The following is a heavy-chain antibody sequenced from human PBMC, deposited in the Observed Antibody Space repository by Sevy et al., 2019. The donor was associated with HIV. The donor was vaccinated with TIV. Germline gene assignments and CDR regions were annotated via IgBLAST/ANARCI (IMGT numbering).Heavy chain of an antibody. Sequence: SLRLSCAASGFTFSSYGMHWVRQAPGKGLEWVAVISYDGSNKYYADSVKGRFTISRDNSKNTLYLQMNSLRAEDTAVYYCANDVVRSITMLVSYYYYYGMDVWGQGTTVTVSS. D-gene: IGHD3-22*01. V-gene: IGHV3-30*18. CDR2: ISYDGSNK. CDR1: GFTFSSYG. CDR3: ANDVVRSITMLVSYYYYYGMDV. J-gene: IGHJ6*02.